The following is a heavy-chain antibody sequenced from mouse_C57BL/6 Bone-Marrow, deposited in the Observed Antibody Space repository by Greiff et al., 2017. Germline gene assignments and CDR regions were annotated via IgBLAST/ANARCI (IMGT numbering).Heavy chain of an antibody. CDR3: ARSLRQPWAMDY. J-gene: IGHJ4*01. D-gene: IGHD3-2*01. V-gene: IGHV1-82*01. CDR2: IYPGDGDT. Sequence: QVQLQQSGPELVKPGASVKISCKASGYAFSSSWMNWVKQRPGKGLEWIGRIYPGDGDTNYNGNVKGKATLTADKSSSTAYMQLSSLTSEDSAVYICARSLRQPWAMDYWGQGTSVTVSS. CDR1: GYAFSSSW.